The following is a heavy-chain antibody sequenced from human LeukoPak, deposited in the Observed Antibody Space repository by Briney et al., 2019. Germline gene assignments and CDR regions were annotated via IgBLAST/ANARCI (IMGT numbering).Heavy chain of an antibody. CDR3: AKGQGYNYGDSIDY. J-gene: IGHJ4*02. Sequence: GGSLRLSCAASGFTFNNYAMTWVRQAPGKGLEWVSVINGGGSSYYANSVKGRFTVSRDNSKNTLYLQMNSLRDADTAIYYCAKGQGYNYGDSIDYWGQGTLVTVSS. D-gene: IGHD5-18*01. CDR2: INGGGSS. V-gene: IGHV3-23*01. CDR1: GFTFNNYA.